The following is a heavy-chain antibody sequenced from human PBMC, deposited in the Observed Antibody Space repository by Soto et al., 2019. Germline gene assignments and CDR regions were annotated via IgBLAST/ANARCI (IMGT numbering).Heavy chain of an antibody. Sequence: QVQLVQSGAEVKKPGASVKVSCKASGYTFTSYGISWVRQAPGQGLEWMGWISAYNGNTNYAQKFQGRVTMTTDTPTSPAHMELRSLRADDTAVDYCARDRALELGDYWGQGTLVTVS. CDR3: ARDRALELGDY. CDR1: GYTFTSYG. J-gene: IGHJ4*02. D-gene: IGHD1-26*01. V-gene: IGHV1-18*01. CDR2: ISAYNGNT.